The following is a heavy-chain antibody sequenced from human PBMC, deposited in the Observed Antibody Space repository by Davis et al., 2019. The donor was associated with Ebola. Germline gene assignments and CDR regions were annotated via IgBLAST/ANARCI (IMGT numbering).Heavy chain of an antibody. J-gene: IGHJ6*04. V-gene: IGHV1-69*04. D-gene: IGHD3-10*01. CDR3: ARELPQTMVRGVIMSYYYYGMDV. CDR1: GGTFSSYT. CDR2: IIPILGIA. Sequence: SVKVSCKASGGTFSSYTISWVRQAPGQGLEWMGRIIPILGIANYAQKFQGRVTITADESTSTAYMELSSLRSEDTAVYYCARELPQTMVRGVIMSYYYYGMDVWGKGTTVTVSS.